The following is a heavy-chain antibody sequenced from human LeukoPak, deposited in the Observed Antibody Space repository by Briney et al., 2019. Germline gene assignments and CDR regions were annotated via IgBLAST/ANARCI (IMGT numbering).Heavy chain of an antibody. Sequence: PSQTLSLTCTVSGGSISSGGYYWSWIRQPPGKGLEWIGYIYHSGSTYYNPSLKSRVTISVDRSKNQFSLKLSSVTAADTAVYYCASDSLFSRGYSYGYLFDYWGQGTLVTVSS. CDR1: GGSISSGGYY. J-gene: IGHJ4*02. CDR3: ASDSLFSRGYSYGYLFDY. V-gene: IGHV4-30-2*01. D-gene: IGHD5-18*01. CDR2: IYHSGST.